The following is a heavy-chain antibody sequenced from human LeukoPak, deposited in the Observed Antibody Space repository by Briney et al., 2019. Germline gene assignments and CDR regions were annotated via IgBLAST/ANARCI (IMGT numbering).Heavy chain of an antibody. Sequence: SETLSLTCTVSGGSISSYYWSWIRQPPGKGLEWIGYIYYSGSTNYNPSPMSRVTILVDTSKKQFSLRLSSVTAADTAVYYCARHGPSERVYYYMDVWGKGTTVTVSS. CDR3: ARHGPSERVYYYMDV. D-gene: IGHD3-10*01. CDR2: IYYSGST. V-gene: IGHV4-59*08. CDR1: GGSISSYY. J-gene: IGHJ6*03.